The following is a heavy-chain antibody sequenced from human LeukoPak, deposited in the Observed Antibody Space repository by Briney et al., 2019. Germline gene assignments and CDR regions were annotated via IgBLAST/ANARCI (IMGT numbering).Heavy chain of an antibody. D-gene: IGHD1-26*01. CDR3: ARHVPRELWQYRDYYGMDV. J-gene: IGHJ6*02. CDR1: GGSISSSSYY. CDR2: IYYSGST. V-gene: IGHV4-61*05. Sequence: SETLSLTCTVSGGSISSSSYYWGWIRQPPGKGLEWIGYIYYSGSTNYNPSLKSRVTISVDTSKNQFSLKLSSVTAADTAVYYCARHVPRELWQYRDYYGMDVWGQGTTVTVSS.